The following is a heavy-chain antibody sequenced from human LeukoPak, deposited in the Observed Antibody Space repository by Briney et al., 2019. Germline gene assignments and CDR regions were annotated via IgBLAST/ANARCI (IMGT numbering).Heavy chain of an antibody. V-gene: IGHV4-39*01. CDR3: AGYSAGWSSGGGY. CDR2: VYYSGTT. CDR1: GGSISSLTYY. J-gene: IGHJ4*02. Sequence: SETLSLTCTDSGGSISSLTYYWGWFRQPPGKGLEWVASVYYSGTTYYSPSLKSRVAISVNRSNNQFSLRLNSVTAADTAVYFCAGYSAGWSSGGGYWGQGTLVTVSS. D-gene: IGHD6-19*01.